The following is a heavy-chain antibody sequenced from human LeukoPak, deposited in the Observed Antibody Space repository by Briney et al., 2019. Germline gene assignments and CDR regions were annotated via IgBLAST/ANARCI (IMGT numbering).Heavy chain of an antibody. CDR3: ARFGTTGGTVDY. CDR1: GFTFSSYS. V-gene: IGHV3-21*01. CDR2: ITSSSSFI. J-gene: IGHJ4*02. D-gene: IGHD1-1*01. Sequence: PGGSLRLSCAASGFTFSSYSMNWVRQAPGKGLEWVSSITSSSSFIYYSDSVKGRFTISRDNTKKSLHLQMNSLRAEDTAVYYCARFGTTGGTVDYWGQGTLVTVSS.